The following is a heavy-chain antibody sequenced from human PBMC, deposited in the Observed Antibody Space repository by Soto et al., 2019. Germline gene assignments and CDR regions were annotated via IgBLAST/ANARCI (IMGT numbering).Heavy chain of an antibody. Sequence: ASVKVSCKTSGYTFTSYDINWVRQAPGQGLEWVGWMNTNSDDTRSAQKFRGRLTLTRDKSMRAVYMKLSNLRPDDTAVYYCAKGPNRQIAARPFYYYYGMDVWGQGTTVTVSS. V-gene: IGHV1-8*01. CDR1: GYTFTSYD. CDR2: MNTNSDDT. J-gene: IGHJ6*02. D-gene: IGHD6-6*01. CDR3: AKGPNRQIAARPFYYYYGMDV.